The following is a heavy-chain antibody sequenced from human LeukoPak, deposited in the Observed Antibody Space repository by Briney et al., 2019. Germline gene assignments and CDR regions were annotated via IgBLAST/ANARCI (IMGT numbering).Heavy chain of an antibody. J-gene: IGHJ4*02. V-gene: IGHV4-34*01. CDR2: INHRGST. Sequence: SETLSLTCAVYGGSFSGYYWSWIRQPPGKGLEWIGEINHRGSTNYNPSLKRRVTISVDTSKNQFSLKLSSVTAADTAVYYCASTPPREINLFYFDYWGQGTLVTVSS. CDR1: GGSFSGYY. CDR3: ASTPPREINLFYFDY. D-gene: IGHD5-24*01.